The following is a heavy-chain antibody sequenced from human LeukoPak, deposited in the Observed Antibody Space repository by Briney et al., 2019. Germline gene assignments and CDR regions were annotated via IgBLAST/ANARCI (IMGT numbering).Heavy chain of an antibody. CDR3: ARQTLLGSLWADY. D-gene: IGHD2-15*01. CDR1: GGSINSSYD. V-gene: IGHV4-39*01. J-gene: IGHJ4*02. CDR2: IYYSGST. Sequence: SETLSLTCIVSGGSINSSYDWGWIRQPPGKGLEWIGTIYYSGSTYYSPSLKSRVTMSVDTSKNQFSLKLRSVTAADTAVYYCARQTLLGSLWADYWGQGTLVTVSS.